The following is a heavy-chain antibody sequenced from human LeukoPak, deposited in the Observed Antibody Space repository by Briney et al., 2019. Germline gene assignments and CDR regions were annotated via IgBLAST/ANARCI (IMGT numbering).Heavy chain of an antibody. CDR1: GFTFSSYG. D-gene: IGHD4/OR15-4a*01. V-gene: IGHV3-30*02. J-gene: IGHJ4*02. CDR2: IRYDGSNK. CDR3: ARRAGAYSHPYDY. Sequence: PGGSLRLSCAASGFTFSSYGMHWVRQAPGKGLEWVAFIRYDGSNKYYADSVKGRFTISRDNSKNTLYLQVNSLRAEDTAVYYCARRAGAYSHPYDYWGQGTLVTVSS.